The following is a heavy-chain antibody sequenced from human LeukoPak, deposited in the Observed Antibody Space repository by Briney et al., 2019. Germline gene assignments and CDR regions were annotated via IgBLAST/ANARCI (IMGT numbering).Heavy chain of an antibody. CDR3: ARDREIAATGTGQKGVDY. V-gene: IGHV1-2*02. D-gene: IGHD6-13*01. CDR1: GYTFIDYY. Sequence: ASVNVSCKASGYTFIDYYLHWVRQAPGQGLEWMGWINPISGDTNYAQRFQGRVTMTRDKSLSTAYMELNSLRSDDTAVYYCARDREIAATGTGQKGVDYWGQGTLVTVSS. CDR2: INPISGDT. J-gene: IGHJ4*02.